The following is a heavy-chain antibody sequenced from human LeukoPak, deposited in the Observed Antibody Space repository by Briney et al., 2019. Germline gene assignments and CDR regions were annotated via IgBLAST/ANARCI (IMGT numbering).Heavy chain of an antibody. CDR3: VRFMRGTIGGDN. J-gene: IGHJ4*02. V-gene: IGHV3-7*01. D-gene: IGHD3-16*01. Sequence: GRSLRLSCAASGFAFSSFWMSWIRQAPGKGLEWVANIKEDGREKYYVDSVKGRFTISRDNAKNSLYLQMNNLKAEDTAMYYCVRFMRGTIGGDNWGQGTLVTVSA. CDR1: GFAFSSFW. CDR2: IKEDGREK.